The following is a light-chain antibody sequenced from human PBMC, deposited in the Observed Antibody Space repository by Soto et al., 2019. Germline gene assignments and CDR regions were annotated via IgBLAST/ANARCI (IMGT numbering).Light chain of an antibody. V-gene: IGLV2-23*02. CDR2: EVS. CDR1: SSDVGSYNL. J-gene: IGLJ1*01. Sequence: QSALTQPASVSGSPGQSITISCTGTSSDVGSYNLVSWYQQHPGKAPKLMIYEVSKRPSGVSNRFSGSKSGNTASLTISGLQAEDEADYYCCSYAGSSTFVYVFGTGTRSPS. CDR3: CSYAGSSTFVYV.